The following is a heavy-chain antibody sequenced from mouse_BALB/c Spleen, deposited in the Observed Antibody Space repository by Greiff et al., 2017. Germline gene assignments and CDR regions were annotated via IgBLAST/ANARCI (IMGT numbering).Heavy chain of an antibody. CDR1: GFTFSSYA. V-gene: IGHV5-9-1*01. J-gene: IGHJ4*01. CDR3: ARWEYGAGYYAMDY. CDR2: ISSGGSYT. D-gene: IGHD1-1*02. Sequence: EVMLVESGGGLVKPGGSLKLSCAASGFTFSSYAMSWVRQTPEKRLEWVATISSGGSYTYYPDSVKGRFTISRDNAKNTLYLQMSSLRSEDTAMYYCARWEYGAGYYAMDYWGQGTSVTVSS.